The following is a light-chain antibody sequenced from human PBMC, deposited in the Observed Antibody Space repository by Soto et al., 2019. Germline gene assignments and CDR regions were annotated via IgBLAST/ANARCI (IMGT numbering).Light chain of an antibody. Sequence: DIQMTQSPSTLSASVGDRVTITCRASQSISSWLAWYQQKPGKAPNLLIYKTSSLESGVPSRLSGSGSGTEFTLTVNSLQPDDFATYYCQQYDSYPLTFGGGTKVEIK. CDR3: QQYDSYPLT. CDR1: QSISSW. V-gene: IGKV1-5*03. J-gene: IGKJ4*01. CDR2: KTS.